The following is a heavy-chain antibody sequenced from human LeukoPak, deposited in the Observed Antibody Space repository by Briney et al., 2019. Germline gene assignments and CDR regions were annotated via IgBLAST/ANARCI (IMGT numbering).Heavy chain of an antibody. J-gene: IGHJ6*02. V-gene: IGHV4-59*08. CDR2: IYYSGST. Sequence: SETLSLTCTVSGGSISSYYWSWIRQPPGKGLEWIGYIYYSGSTNYNPSLKSRVTISVDTSKNQFSLKLSSVTAADAAVYYCARHIGAESGSGSYYSRLGKYYYYGMDVWGQGTTVTVSS. D-gene: IGHD3-10*01. CDR3: ARHIGAESGSGSYYSRLGKYYYYGMDV. CDR1: GGSISSYY.